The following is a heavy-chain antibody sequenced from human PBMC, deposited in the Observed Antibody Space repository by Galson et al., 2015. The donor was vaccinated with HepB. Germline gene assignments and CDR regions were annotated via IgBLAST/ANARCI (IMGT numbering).Heavy chain of an antibody. J-gene: IGHJ4*02. CDR1: GYTFTSYD. CDR2: MNPNSGNT. D-gene: IGHD3-3*01. Sequence: SAKVSCKASGYTFTSYDINWVRQATGQGLEWMGWMNPNSGNTGYAQKFQGRVTMTRNTSISTAYMELSSLRSEDTAVYYCARSGQGGRYDFWSGYPPSDYWGQGTLVTVSS. V-gene: IGHV1-8*01. CDR3: ARSGQGGRYDFWSGYPPSDY.